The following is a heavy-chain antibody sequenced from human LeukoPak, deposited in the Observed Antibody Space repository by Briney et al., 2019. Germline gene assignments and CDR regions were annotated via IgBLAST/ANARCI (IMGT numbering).Heavy chain of an antibody. CDR3: GRGKSPAAVDD. CDR2: ISYDGSNE. V-gene: IGHV3-30*04. D-gene: IGHD2-2*01. Sequence: PGGSLRLSCAASGFTFSSYVMHWVRQAPGKGLEWVAIISYDGSNEYYADSVKGRFTISRDNAKNTLYLQMNSLRVEDTALYYCGRGKSPAAVDDWGQGTLVTVPS. CDR1: GFTFSSYV. J-gene: IGHJ4*02.